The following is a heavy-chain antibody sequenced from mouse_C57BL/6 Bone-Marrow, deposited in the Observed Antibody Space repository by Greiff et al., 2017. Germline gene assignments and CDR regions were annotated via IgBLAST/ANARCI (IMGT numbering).Heavy chain of an antibody. V-gene: IGHV1-55*01. J-gene: IGHJ2*01. CDR2: IYPGSGST. CDR1: GYTFTSYW. CDR3: ARGGYGYDEFDY. D-gene: IGHD2-2*01. Sequence: VQLQQPGAELVKPGASVKMSCKASGYTFTSYWITWVKQRPGQGLEWIGDIYPGSGSTNYNEKFKSKATLTVDTSSSTAYMQLSSLTAEASAVYYCARGGYGYDEFDYWGQGTTLTVSS.